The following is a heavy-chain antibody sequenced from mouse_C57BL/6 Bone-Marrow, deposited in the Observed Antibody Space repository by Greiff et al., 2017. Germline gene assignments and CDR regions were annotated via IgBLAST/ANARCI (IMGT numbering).Heavy chain of an antibody. CDR3: ARYSNYFAWFAH. D-gene: IGHD2-5*01. Sequence: QVQLQQPGTELVKPGASVQLSCKASGYTFTSYWMHWVKQRPGQGLEWIGNINPSNGGTNYNAKFKSKATLTVDKSSSTAYMQLSSLTSEDSAVYYCARYSNYFAWFAHWGQGTLVTVSA. CDR2: INPSNGGT. CDR1: GYTFTSYW. J-gene: IGHJ3*01. V-gene: IGHV1-53*01.